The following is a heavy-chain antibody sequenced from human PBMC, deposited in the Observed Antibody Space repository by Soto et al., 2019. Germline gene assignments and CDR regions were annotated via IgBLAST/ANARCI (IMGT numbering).Heavy chain of an antibody. CDR3: ARGPIAARSSPSKFDY. CDR1: GYTFTGYY. CDR2: INPNSGGT. D-gene: IGHD6-6*01. Sequence: GASVKVSCKASGYTFTGYYMHWVRQAPGQGLEWMGWINPNSGGTNYAQKFQGRVTMTRDTSISTAYMELSRLGSDDTAVYYCARGPIAARSSPSKFDYCGHGTLFTV. V-gene: IGHV1-2*02. J-gene: IGHJ4*01.